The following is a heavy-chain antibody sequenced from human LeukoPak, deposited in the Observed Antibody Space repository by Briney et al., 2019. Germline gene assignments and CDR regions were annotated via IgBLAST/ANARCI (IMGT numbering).Heavy chain of an antibody. V-gene: IGHV1-46*01. CDR1: GYTFTSYY. Sequence: ASVKVSCKASGYTFTSYYMHWVRQAPGQGLEWMGIINPSGGSTSYAQKFQGRVTITADKSTSTAYMELSSLRSEDTAVYYCAREQDYDLWSGYNDFDYWGQGTLVTVSS. D-gene: IGHD3-3*01. CDR3: AREQDYDLWSGYNDFDY. CDR2: INPSGGST. J-gene: IGHJ4*02.